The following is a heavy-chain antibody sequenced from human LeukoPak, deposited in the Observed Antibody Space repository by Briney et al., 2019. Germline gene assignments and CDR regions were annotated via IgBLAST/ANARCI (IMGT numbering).Heavy chain of an antibody. CDR1: GASISIYY. CDR2: IYTSGSG. D-gene: IGHD5-18*01. J-gene: IGHJ2*01. V-gene: IGHV4-4*07. CDR3: ARDRGYSYGYWYFDL. Sequence: SETLSLTCTVSGASISIYYWSWIRQPAGKGLEWIGRIYTSGSGNYSPSLKSRVTMSVDTSKNQFSLKLSSVTAADTAMYYCARDRGYSYGYWYFDLWGRGTLVTVSS.